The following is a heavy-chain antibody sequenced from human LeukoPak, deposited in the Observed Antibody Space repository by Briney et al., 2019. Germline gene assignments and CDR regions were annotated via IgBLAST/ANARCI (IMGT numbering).Heavy chain of an antibody. Sequence: SETLSLTCTVSGYSISSGYYWGWIRQPPGKGLEWIGSIYNSGSTYYNPSLKSRVTISVDTSKNQFSLKLRSVTAADTAVYYCARGSRRLRAFDIWGQGTMVTVSS. J-gene: IGHJ3*02. CDR1: GYSISSGYY. V-gene: IGHV4-38-2*02. CDR3: ARGSRRLRAFDI. D-gene: IGHD5-18*01. CDR2: IYNSGST.